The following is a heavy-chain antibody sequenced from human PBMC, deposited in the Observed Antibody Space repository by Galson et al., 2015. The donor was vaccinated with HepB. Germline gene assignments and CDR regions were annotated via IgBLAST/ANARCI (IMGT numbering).Heavy chain of an antibody. CDR1: GYTFTTYG. D-gene: IGHD5-18*01. CDR3: ARERYSFGYSAGFDF. CDR2: ITTYNGNT. J-gene: IGHJ4*02. Sequence: SCKASGYTFTTYGISWVRQAPGQGLEWLGWITTYNGNTNYAQSFQGRVTMTTDKSTSTAYMELRSLRSDDTAVYYCARERYSFGYSAGFDFWGQGTLVTVSS. V-gene: IGHV1-18*04.